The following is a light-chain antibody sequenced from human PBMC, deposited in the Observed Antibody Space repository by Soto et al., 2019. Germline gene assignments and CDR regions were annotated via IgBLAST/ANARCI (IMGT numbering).Light chain of an antibody. CDR3: QHLGRSPFT. CDR2: GAS. V-gene: IGKV1-9*01. CDR1: QDISRY. J-gene: IGKJ3*01. Sequence: QLTQSPSSLSASVGDRVTITCRASQDISRYLAWYQQRAGKAPKLLIYGASTLQSGGPSRFGGAGSGTEFTLTISSIQAEEVATYHCQHLGRSPFTFDPGITVDF.